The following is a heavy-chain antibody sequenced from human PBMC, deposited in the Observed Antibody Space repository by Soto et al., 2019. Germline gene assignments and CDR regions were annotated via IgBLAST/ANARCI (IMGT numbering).Heavy chain of an antibody. CDR2: ISSTTNYI. V-gene: IGHV3-21*01. CDR1: GFTFSRYS. CDR3: ARESEDLTSNFDY. J-gene: IGHJ4*02. Sequence: LRLSCAASGFTFSRYSMNWVRQAPGKGLEWVSSISSTTNYIYYADSMKGRFTVSRDNAKNSVYLDMNSLSAEDTAVYYCARESEDLTSNFDYWGQGTLVTVSS.